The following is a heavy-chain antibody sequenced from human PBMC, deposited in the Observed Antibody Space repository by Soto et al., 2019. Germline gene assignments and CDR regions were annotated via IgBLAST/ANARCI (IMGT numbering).Heavy chain of an antibody. CDR3: AMSETGYSRFDY. Sequence: QVQLVQSGAEVKNPGASVKVSCRASGYTFTGNAIHWIRQAPGQRLEWIGKIDPGNGNTKYSQNFQGRVTITRDTSASAAYMELNTLGSEDTSIYCCAMSETGYSRFDYWGQGTLVTVSS. D-gene: IGHD3-9*01. V-gene: IGHV1-3*01. J-gene: IGHJ4*02. CDR2: IDPGNGNT. CDR1: GYTFTGNA.